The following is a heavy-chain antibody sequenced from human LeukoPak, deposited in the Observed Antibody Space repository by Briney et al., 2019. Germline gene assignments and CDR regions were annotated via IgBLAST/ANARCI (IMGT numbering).Heavy chain of an antibody. CDR3: ARVSPIAVAGSSYYYAIDV. J-gene: IGHJ6*02. Sequence: PSETLSLTCTVSGASISSYYWSWIRQPAGKGLEWVGRIYTSGSTDYNPSLKSRVTMSVDTSKNQFSLKLSSVTAADTAVYYCARVSPIAVAGSSYYYAIDVWGQGTTVTVSS. V-gene: IGHV4-4*07. D-gene: IGHD6-19*01. CDR2: IYTSGST. CDR1: GASISSYY.